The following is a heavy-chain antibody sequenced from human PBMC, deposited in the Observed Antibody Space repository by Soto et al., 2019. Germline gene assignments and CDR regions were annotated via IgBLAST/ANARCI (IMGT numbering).Heavy chain of an antibody. D-gene: IGHD2-21*02. CDR1: GGIFRSNT. CDR3: ASKAACGGDCYAFDS. J-gene: IGHJ4*02. CDR2: IIPLFGTA. V-gene: IGHV1-69*06. Sequence: QVYLVQSGAEVKKPGSSVKISCKASGGIFRSNTINWVLQAAGQGLEWMGGIIPLFGTANYAEKFQGRVTITADKSTKTESMELTSLRSEDTAVYYCASKAACGGDCYAFDSWGQGTLVTVSS.